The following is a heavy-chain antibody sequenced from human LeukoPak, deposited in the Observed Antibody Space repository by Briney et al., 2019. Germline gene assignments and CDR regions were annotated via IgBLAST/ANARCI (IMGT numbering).Heavy chain of an antibody. CDR1: RFAFSSYG. D-gene: IGHD1-26*01. CDR3: ARGSGSPIDF. J-gene: IGHJ4*02. CDR2: IDSSSGTI. V-gene: IGHV3-48*02. Sequence: QPGGSLRLSCADSRFAFSSYGMNWVRRAPGKGLQWVSYIDSSSGTIYYADSVKGRFTISRDNAESSLYLQMNSLRHEDTAVYYCARGSGSPIDFWGQGTLVTVSS.